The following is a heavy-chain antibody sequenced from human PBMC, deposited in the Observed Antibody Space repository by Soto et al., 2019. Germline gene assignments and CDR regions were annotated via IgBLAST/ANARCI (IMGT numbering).Heavy chain of an antibody. V-gene: IGHV3-53*01. CDR3: ARDRVESGYPEYFQH. J-gene: IGHJ1*01. CDR1: GFTVSSNY. CDR2: IYSGGST. D-gene: IGHD3-22*01. Sequence: EVQLVESGGGLIQPGGSLRLSCAASGFTVSSNYMSWVRQAPGKGLEWVSVIYSGGSTYYADSVKGRLTISRDNSKNTLYLQMNSLRAEDTAVYYCARDRVESGYPEYFQHWGQGTLVNVSS.